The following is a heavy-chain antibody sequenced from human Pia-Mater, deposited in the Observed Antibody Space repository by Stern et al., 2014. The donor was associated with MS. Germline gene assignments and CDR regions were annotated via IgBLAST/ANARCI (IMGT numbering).Heavy chain of an antibody. CDR3: ARQTTAWASDV. V-gene: IGHV5-51*01. CDR2: LYPGDSET. J-gene: IGHJ4*02. D-gene: IGHD1-14*01. Sequence: VKLVQSGAELIRPGGSLKISWKGSGFKFSIYWIAWVRQMPGKGLEWMGILYPGDSETSYSQSLQGQVTMSVDKYTSTDYLQWSSLNASDTAMYFCARQTTAWASDVWGQGTLVTVSS. CDR1: GFKFSIYW.